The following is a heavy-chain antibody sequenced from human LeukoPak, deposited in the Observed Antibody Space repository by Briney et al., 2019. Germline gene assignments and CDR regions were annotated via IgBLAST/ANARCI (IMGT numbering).Heavy chain of an antibody. J-gene: IGHJ6*03. Sequence: ASVKVSCKASGGTFISYAISWVRQAPGQGLEWMGGIIPIFGTSNYAQKFQGRVTITADESTSTAYMELSSLRSEDTAVYYCARVAAAGTYYYYYMDVGGKGTTVTVS. V-gene: IGHV1-69*01. D-gene: IGHD6-13*01. CDR2: IIPIFGTS. CDR1: GGTFISYA. CDR3: ARVAAAGTYYYYYMDV.